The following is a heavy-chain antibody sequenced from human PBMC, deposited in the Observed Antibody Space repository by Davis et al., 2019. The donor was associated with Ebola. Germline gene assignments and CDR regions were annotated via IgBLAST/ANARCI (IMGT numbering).Heavy chain of an antibody. CDR2: ISAYNGNT. V-gene: IGHV1-18*01. CDR1: VYTFMNSA. D-gene: IGHD1-26*01. CDR3: ARTSIVGTTTTASDI. J-gene: IGHJ3*02. Sequence: ASVNVPCKASVYTFMNSALSWLRQAPGQGLEWMGWISAYNGNTNYAQILHGRVTMTADTSTGTAYMELRSLRSDDTAVYFCARTSIVGTTTTASDIWGQGTKVTVSS.